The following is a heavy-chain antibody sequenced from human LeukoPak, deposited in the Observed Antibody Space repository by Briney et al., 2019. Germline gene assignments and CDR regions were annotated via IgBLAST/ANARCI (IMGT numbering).Heavy chain of an antibody. V-gene: IGHV4-31*03. J-gene: IGHJ6*03. Sequence: SETLFLTCTVSGDSISSGVSYWGWIRQRPGKGLEWIAYIFYSGSTYYNPSLKSRVTISVDTSNNHFSLEVRSVTAADTAVYFCARLHYNYYYMDVWGKGTPVTVSS. CDR1: GDSISSGVSY. CDR2: IFYSGST. D-gene: IGHD1-14*01. CDR3: ARLHYNYYYMDV.